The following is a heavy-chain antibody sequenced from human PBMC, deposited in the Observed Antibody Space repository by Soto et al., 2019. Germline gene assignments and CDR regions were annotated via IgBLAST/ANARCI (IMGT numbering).Heavy chain of an antibody. CDR3: ARDQCIASSGPFDY. Sequence: SETLSLTCTVSGDSISNYYWSWIRQAPGKGLEWIGFIYHSGNTNYNPSLKSRVTMSIDTSKSQFSLKLNSVTAADTAVYYCARDQCIASSGPFDYWGPGNLVTVSS. J-gene: IGHJ4*02. CDR2: IYHSGNT. CDR1: GDSISNYY. V-gene: IGHV4-59*01. D-gene: IGHD6-13*01.